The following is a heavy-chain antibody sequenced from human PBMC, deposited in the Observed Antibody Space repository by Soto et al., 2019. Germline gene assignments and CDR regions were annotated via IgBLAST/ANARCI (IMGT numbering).Heavy chain of an antibody. D-gene: IGHD3-22*01. CDR2: IYYSGST. V-gene: IGHV4-31*03. J-gene: IGHJ5*02. CDR1: GGSSSSGGYC. CDR3: ARDYYDSSDYTTNWFDP. Sequence: SETLCVTCTVAGGSSSSGGYCCSWIRQNPGKGLEWIGYIYYSGSTYYNPSLRSRVTISVDTSKNQFSLKLTSVTAADTAVYYCARDYYDSSDYTTNWFDPWGQGTLVTVSS.